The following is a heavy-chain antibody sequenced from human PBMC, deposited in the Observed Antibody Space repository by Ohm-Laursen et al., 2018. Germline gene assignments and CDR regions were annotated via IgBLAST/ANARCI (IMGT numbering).Heavy chain of an antibody. D-gene: IGHD5-12*01. V-gene: IGHV1-18*01. J-gene: IGHJ4*02. CDR3: ARDPYGGYLLFY. CDR2: ISADYGNT. Sequence: GSSVKVSCKASGYVFSNYGISWVRQAPGQGPEWMGWISADYGNTIYAQKLQGRVTMTTDTSTTTAYMELRSLRSDDTAVYYCARDPYGGYLLFYWGQGTLVTVSS. CDR1: GYVFSNYG.